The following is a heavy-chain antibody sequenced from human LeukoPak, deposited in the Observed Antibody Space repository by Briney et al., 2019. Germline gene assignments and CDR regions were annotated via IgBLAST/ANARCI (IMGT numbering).Heavy chain of an antibody. V-gene: IGHV3-21*01. D-gene: IGHD6-13*01. CDR3: ARDRISDSSRLFRYAVFDI. CDR2: ISSSSSYI. CDR1: GFTFSSYS. J-gene: IGHJ3*02. Sequence: PGGSLRLSCAASGFTFSSYSMNWVRQAPGKGLEWVSSISSSSSYIYYADSVKGRFTISRDNAKNSLYLQMNSLRAEDTAVYYCARDRISDSSRLFRYAVFDIWGQGTMVTVSS.